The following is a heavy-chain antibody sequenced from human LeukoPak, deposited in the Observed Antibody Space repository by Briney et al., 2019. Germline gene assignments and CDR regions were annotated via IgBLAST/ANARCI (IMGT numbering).Heavy chain of an antibody. CDR3: AREGGSYCSGGSCYSGWFDP. D-gene: IGHD2-15*01. J-gene: IGHJ5*02. CDR1: GYSISSGYY. V-gene: IGHV4-38-2*02. Sequence: SETLSLTCAVSGYSISSGYYWGWIRQPPGKGLEWIMSIYHSGSTYYNPSLKSRVTISVDTSKNQFSLKLSSVTAADTAVYYCAREGGSYCSGGSCYSGWFDPWGQGTLVTVSS. CDR2: IYHSGST.